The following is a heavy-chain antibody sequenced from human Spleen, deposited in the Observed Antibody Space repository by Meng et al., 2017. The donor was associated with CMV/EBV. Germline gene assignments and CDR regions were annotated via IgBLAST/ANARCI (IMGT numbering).Heavy chain of an antibody. J-gene: IGHJ5*02. CDR1: GYMFSIYG. V-gene: IGHV1-18*01. CDR3: ARDGYCSSISCPVHGWFDP. CDR2: ISTHNGNT. D-gene: IGHD2-2*01. Sequence: ASVKVSCKASGYMFSIYGITWVRQVPGQGLEWMGWISTHNGNTNYAQKFQGRVTMTTDTSTRTAYMELRSLTSDDTAVYYCARDGYCSSISCPVHGWFDPWGQGTLVTVSS.